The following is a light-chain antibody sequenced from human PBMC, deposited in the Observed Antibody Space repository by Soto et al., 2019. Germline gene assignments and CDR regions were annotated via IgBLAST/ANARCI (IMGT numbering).Light chain of an antibody. CDR1: QPVSANY. J-gene: IGKJ3*01. CDR2: GAS. V-gene: IGKV3-20*01. CDR3: HQYGSSPFT. Sequence: VVLTQSPATLSLSPGERATLSCRANQPVSANYLAWYQQKPGQAPRLLIYGASSRATGIPDRFSGSGSGTDFTLTISRLEPEDFAGFYCHQYGSSPFTFGPGTKVDIK.